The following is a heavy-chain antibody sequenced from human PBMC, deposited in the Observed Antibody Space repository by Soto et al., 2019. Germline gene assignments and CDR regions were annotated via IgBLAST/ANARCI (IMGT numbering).Heavy chain of an antibody. Sequence: SETLSLTCTVSGGSISSYYWSWIRQPPGKGLEWIGYIYYSGSTNYNPSLKSRVTISVDTSKNQFSLKLSSVTAADTAVYYCARSSYCSGGSCNDFDYWGQGTLVTVSS. V-gene: IGHV4-59*01. CDR1: GGSISSYY. D-gene: IGHD2-15*01. CDR3: ARSSYCSGGSCNDFDY. CDR2: IYYSGST. J-gene: IGHJ4*02.